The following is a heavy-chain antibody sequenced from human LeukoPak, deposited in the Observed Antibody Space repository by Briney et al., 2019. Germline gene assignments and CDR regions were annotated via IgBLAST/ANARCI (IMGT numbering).Heavy chain of an antibody. V-gene: IGHV5-51*01. CDR2: IYPGDSDT. Sequence: GESLKISCKVSGYSFTSYWIGWVRQMPGEGLEWMGIIYPGDSDTRYSPSFQGQVTISADKSISNAYLQWSSLKASDTAMYYCARQASLFYYGSGSSPWYFDYWGQGTLVTVSS. D-gene: IGHD3-10*01. J-gene: IGHJ4*02. CDR1: GYSFTSYW. CDR3: ARQASLFYYGSGSSPWYFDY.